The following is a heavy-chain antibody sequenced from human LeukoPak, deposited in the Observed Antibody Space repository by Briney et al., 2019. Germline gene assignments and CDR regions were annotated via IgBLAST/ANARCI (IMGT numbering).Heavy chain of an antibody. CDR2: IKQDGSEK. Sequence: GGSLILSCAASRFTFSNYYMAWVRQAPGKGLEWVANIKQDGSEKYYGGSVKGRFTISGDNAKNSLYLQLNSLRVEDTAVYFCAGGYGFLIESWGQGTLVTVSS. CDR3: AGGYGFLIES. J-gene: IGHJ4*02. CDR1: RFTFSNYY. D-gene: IGHD3-3*01. V-gene: IGHV3-7*04.